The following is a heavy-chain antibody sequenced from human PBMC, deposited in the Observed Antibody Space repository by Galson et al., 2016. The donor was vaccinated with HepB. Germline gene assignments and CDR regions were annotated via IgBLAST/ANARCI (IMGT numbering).Heavy chain of an antibody. D-gene: IGHD2-2*02. V-gene: IGHV3-23*01. J-gene: IGHJ4*02. CDR1: GFIFSDNA. Sequence: SLRLSCAASGFIFSDNAMSWVRQAPGKGLEWVSAISGRGGSTYYAGSVKGRFTISRDNSEDTLCLQMSSLRAEDAAVYYCAQSTLKSPYTSSWYYFHYWGRGTLVTVSS. CDR2: ISGRGGST. CDR3: AQSTLKSPYTSSWYYFHY.